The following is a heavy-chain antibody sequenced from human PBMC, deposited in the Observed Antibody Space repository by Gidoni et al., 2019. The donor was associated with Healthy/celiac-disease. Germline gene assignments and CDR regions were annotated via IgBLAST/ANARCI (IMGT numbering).Heavy chain of an antibody. D-gene: IGHD5-12*01. CDR2: ISGSGGST. J-gene: IGHJ4*02. Sequence: EVQLLESGGGLVQPGGSLRLSCAASGFNFSSYAMSWVRQAPGKGLEWVSAISGSGGSTYYADSVKGRFTISRDNSKNTLYLQMNSLRAEDTAVYYCANGGRDGYNYYFDYWGQGTLVTVSS. CDR3: ANGGRDGYNYYFDY. CDR1: GFNFSSYA. V-gene: IGHV3-23*01.